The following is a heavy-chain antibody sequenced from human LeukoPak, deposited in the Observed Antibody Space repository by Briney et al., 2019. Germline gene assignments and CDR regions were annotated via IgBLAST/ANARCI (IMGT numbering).Heavy chain of an antibody. J-gene: IGHJ4*02. CDR2: ISETSNTI. CDR1: GYSFTSYD. CDR3: ARACGGASGDDTPDFDC. D-gene: IGHD2-21*01. Sequence: GGSLRLSCAASGYSFTSYDMNWVRQSPGKGLEWVSYISETSNTICYADSVKGRFTISRDNARRSLYLQMNSLRAEDTGVYYCARACGGASGDDTPDFDCWGQGTLVTVAS. V-gene: IGHV3-48*01.